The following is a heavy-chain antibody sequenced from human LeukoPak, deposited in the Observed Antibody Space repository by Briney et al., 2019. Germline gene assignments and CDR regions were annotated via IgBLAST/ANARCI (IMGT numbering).Heavy chain of an antibody. CDR1: GGSVTSYY. D-gene: IGHD5-18*01. CDR3: VSPRGFSYGYFDY. V-gene: IGHV4-59*02. Sequence: SETLSLTCTVSGGSVTSYYWNWIRQPPGRGLEWIGYIYYSGNTNSNPSLKSRVTMSIDTSKNQFSLELSSVTAADTAVYYCVSPRGFSYGYFDYWGQGTLVTVSS. J-gene: IGHJ4*02. CDR2: IYYSGNT.